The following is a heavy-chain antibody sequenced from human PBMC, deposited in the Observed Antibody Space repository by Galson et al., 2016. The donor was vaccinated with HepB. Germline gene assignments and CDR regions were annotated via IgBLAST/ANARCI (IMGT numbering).Heavy chain of an antibody. J-gene: IGHJ4*02. CDR1: GYSFTTYW. CDR3: ARHSDDVVIPAGPFDS. Sequence: QSGAEVKKPGESLQISCKGSGYSFTTYWIAWVRQMPGKGLEWMGIIYPGDSDTRYSPSFQGQVTISADKSISTAYLQWATLEASDTAMYYCARHSDDVVIPAGPFDSWGQGTLVTVSA. D-gene: IGHD2-2*01. V-gene: IGHV5-51*01. CDR2: IYPGDSDT.